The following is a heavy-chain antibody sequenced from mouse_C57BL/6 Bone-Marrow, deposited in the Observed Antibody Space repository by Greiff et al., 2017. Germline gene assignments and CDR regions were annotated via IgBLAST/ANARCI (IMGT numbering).Heavy chain of an antibody. CDR1: GYTFTSYW. V-gene: IGHV1-50*01. CDR2: IDPSDSYT. CDR3: ARGGRQLRPLYYAMDY. Sequence: VQLQQPGAELVKPGASVKLSCKASGYTFTSYWMQWVKQRPGQGLEWIGEIDPSDSYTNYNQKFKGKATLTVDTSSSTAYMQLSSLTSEDSAVYYCARGGRQLRPLYYAMDYWGQGTSVTVSS. D-gene: IGHD3-2*02. J-gene: IGHJ4*01.